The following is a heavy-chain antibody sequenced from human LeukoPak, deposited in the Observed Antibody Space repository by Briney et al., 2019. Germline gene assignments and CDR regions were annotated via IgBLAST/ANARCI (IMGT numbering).Heavy chain of an antibody. Sequence: PGGSLRLSCAASGFTFSSYSMNWVRQAPGKGLEWVSSISSSSSYIYYADSVKGRFTISRDNAKNSLYLQMNSLRAEDTAVYYCARHSKQQLEVCWFDPWGQGTLVTVSS. J-gene: IGHJ5*02. D-gene: IGHD6-13*01. V-gene: IGHV3-21*01. CDR3: ARHSKQQLEVCWFDP. CDR1: GFTFSSYS. CDR2: ISSSSSYI.